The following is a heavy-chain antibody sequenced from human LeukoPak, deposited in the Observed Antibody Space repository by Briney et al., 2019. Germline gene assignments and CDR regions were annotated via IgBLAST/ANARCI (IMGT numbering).Heavy chain of an antibody. CDR2: INHSGST. V-gene: IGHV4-34*01. CDR1: GGSFSGYY. J-gene: IGHJ4*02. D-gene: IGHD3-22*01. CDR3: ARGLSATMIRKFDY. Sequence: SETLSLTCAVHGGSFSGYYRSWTPQPPGKGLESIGEINHSGSTNYNPSLKSRVTTSVDTSKNQFSLKLSSVTAADTAVYYCARGLSATMIRKFDYWVQPTLVSVPS.